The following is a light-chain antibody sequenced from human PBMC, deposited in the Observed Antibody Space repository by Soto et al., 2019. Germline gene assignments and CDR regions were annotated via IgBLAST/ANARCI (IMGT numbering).Light chain of an antibody. CDR1: QSVGSN. Sequence: ETVMTQSPATLSVSPGERATLSCRVSQSVGSNLAWYQLKPGQAPRLLIYGASTRATGTTTRFSGSGSGTEFTLTISSLQSEDFAVYCCHQYNNWPPTFGQGTKVEIK. CDR2: GAS. V-gene: IGKV3-15*01. CDR3: HQYNNWPPT. J-gene: IGKJ1*01.